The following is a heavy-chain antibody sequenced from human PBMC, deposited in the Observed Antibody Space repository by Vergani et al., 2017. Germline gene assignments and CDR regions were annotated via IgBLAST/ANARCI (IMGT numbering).Heavy chain of an antibody. J-gene: IGHJ4*02. D-gene: IGHD2-21*02. V-gene: IGHV3-21*01. Sequence: EVQLVESGGGLVKPGGSLRLSCAASGFTFSSYSMNWVRQAPGKGLEWVSSISSSSSYIYYADSVKGRFTISRDNDKNSLYLQMNSLGAEDTAVYYCARDQYCGGDCYSSGDFDYWGQGTLVTVSS. CDR3: ARDQYCGGDCYSSGDFDY. CDR1: GFTFSSYS. CDR2: ISSSSSYI.